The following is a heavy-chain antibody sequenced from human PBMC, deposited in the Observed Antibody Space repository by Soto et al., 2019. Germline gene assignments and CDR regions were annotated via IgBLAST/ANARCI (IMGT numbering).Heavy chain of an antibody. Sequence: PSETLSLTCAVSGHSISSGFYYWGWIRQPPGKGLEWIGSMYHSGSTYYNPSLKSRVTMSVDTSKNQLSLKLTSLTAADTAVYYCARYGYSYSMRSFDKWGQGTRVTVSS. D-gene: IGHD5-18*01. CDR3: ARYGYSYSMRSFDK. V-gene: IGHV4-38-2*01. CDR2: MYHSGST. CDR1: GHSISSGFYY. J-gene: IGHJ4*02.